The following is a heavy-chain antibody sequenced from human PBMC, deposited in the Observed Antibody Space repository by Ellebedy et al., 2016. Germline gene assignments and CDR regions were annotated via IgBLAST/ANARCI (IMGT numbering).Heavy chain of an antibody. J-gene: IGHJ4*02. CDR2: ISSSSIYI. Sequence: GESLKISCAASGFTFSSYGMNWVRQAPGKGLEWVSSISSSSIYIYYADSVKGRFTISRDNAKNTLYLQMNSLRADDTAVYYCARGGIRSFDYWGQGALVTVSS. CDR1: GFTFSSYG. CDR3: ARGGIRSFDY. V-gene: IGHV3-21*01.